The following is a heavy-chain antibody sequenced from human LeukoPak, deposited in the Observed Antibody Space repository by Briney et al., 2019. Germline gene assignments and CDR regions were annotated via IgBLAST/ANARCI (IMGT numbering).Heavy chain of an antibody. CDR2: ISANSGYI. V-gene: IGHV3-11*06. D-gene: IGHD2-2*01. CDR1: GFTFSDYY. CDR3: ARDVSRVVPAARYFDY. J-gene: IGHJ4*02. Sequence: GGSLRLSCAASGFTFSDYYMSWIRQAPGKGLEWVSYISANSGYIRFADSVRGRFTISRDNAKNSLYLQMNSLRAEDTAVYYCARDVSRVVPAARYFDYWGQGTLVTVSS.